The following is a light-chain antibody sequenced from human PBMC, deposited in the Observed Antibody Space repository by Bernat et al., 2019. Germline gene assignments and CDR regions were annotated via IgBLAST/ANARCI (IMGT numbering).Light chain of an antibody. CDR2: AAS. Sequence: IRMTQSPSSLSASVGERVTMTCRASQGIGNNLAWYQQKPGKVPKLLIYAASSLQSGGPSRFSGSGSGTDFTLTISSLQPEDVATYYCQKYNSVPHTFGQGTKLEIK. CDR3: QKYNSVPHT. CDR1: QGIGNN. V-gene: IGKV1-27*01. J-gene: IGKJ2*01.